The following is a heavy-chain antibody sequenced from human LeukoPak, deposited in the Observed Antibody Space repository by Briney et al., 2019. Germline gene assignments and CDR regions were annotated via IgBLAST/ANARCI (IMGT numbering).Heavy chain of an antibody. Sequence: GGSLRLSCAASGFTFSSYAMSWVRQAPGKGLEWVAAISGSGSSTYYADSVKGRFTIYRDNSKNTLYLQMNSLRAEDTAVYYCAKVWLFDYDSSGPDYWGQGTLVTVSS. CDR1: GFTFSSYA. CDR2: ISGSGSST. CDR3: AKVWLFDYDSSGPDY. V-gene: IGHV3-23*01. D-gene: IGHD3-22*01. J-gene: IGHJ4*02.